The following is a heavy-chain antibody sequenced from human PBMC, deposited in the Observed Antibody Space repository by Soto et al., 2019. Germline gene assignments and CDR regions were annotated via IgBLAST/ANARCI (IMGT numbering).Heavy chain of an antibody. V-gene: IGHV4-59*12. CDR2: IYYSGST. Sequence: SETLSLTCTVSGGSISSYYWSWIRQPPGKGLEWIGYIYYSGSTNYNPSLKSRVTISVDTSKNQFSLKLSSVTAADTAVYYCASKRIAAALDYWGQGTLVTVSS. CDR1: GGSISSYY. J-gene: IGHJ4*02. D-gene: IGHD6-13*01. CDR3: ASKRIAAALDY.